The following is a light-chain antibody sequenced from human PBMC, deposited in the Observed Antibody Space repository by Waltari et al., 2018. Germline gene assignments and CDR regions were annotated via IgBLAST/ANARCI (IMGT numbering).Light chain of an antibody. V-gene: IGKV3-11*01. CDR3: QQRSNWPPIT. CDR2: DAS. CDR1: QSVDSY. J-gene: IGKJ5*01. Sequence: EIVFTQSPATLSLSPGQSATPSCRASQSVDSYLVWYQQKPGQAPRLLIYDASNRATGIPARFSGSGSGTDFTLTISSLEPEDFAVYYCQQRSNWPPITFGQGTRLEIK.